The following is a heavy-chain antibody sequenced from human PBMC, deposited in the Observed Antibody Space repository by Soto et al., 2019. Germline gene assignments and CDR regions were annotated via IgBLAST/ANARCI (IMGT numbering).Heavy chain of an antibody. CDR3: ASRSLYGDDAFDY. CDR2: ISAYNGNT. CDR1: GYTFTSYG. V-gene: IGHV1-18*01. J-gene: IGHJ4*02. Sequence: QVQLVQSGAEVKKPGASVKVSCKASGYTFTSYGISWVRQAPGQGLEWMGWISAYNGNTNYAQKLQGRVTMTTDTSTSTDYMELRSLRSDDKDVYYCASRSLYGDDAFDYWGKGTLGTVSS. D-gene: IGHD4-17*01.